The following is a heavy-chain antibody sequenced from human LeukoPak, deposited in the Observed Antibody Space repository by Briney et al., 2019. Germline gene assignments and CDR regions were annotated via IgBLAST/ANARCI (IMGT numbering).Heavy chain of an antibody. CDR3: ARVSYDFWSGYYTDY. J-gene: IGHJ4*02. Sequence: GGSLRLSCAASGFTFGDYGMSWVRQVPGKGLEWVSGITGNGGSVGYADSVKGRFTISRDNAENSLYLQMNSLRAEDTAVYYCARVSYDFWSGYYTDYWGQGTLVTVSS. D-gene: IGHD3-3*01. CDR1: GFTFGDYG. V-gene: IGHV3-20*04. CDR2: ITGNGGSV.